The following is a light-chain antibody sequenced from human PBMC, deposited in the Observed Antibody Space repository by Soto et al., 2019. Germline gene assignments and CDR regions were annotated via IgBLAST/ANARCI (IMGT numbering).Light chain of an antibody. V-gene: IGKV3-11*01. J-gene: IGKJ4*01. Sequence: EIVLTQSPATLSLSPGERATLSCRASQSVSSYLAWYQQKPGQAPRLLIYDASNRATGIPARFSGSGSGTDFTLTISSLEPEDFAVYYCQQREHTFGGGTKVEIK. CDR3: QQREHT. CDR2: DAS. CDR1: QSVSSY.